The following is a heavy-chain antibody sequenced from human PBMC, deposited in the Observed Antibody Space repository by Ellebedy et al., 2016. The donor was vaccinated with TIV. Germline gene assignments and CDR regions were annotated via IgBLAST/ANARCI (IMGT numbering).Heavy chain of an antibody. CDR3: VRDGVGAPPFDY. CDR2: IKGDGSST. CDR1: GFTFSNYW. V-gene: IGHV3-74*01. D-gene: IGHD1-26*01. Sequence: GGPLRLSXTASGFTFSNYWMHWVRQAPGKGLVWVSRIKGDGSSTSYADSVMGRFTVSRDNTKNTLSLQMNSLRAEDTALYYCVRDGVGAPPFDYWGQGTLVTVSS. J-gene: IGHJ4*02.